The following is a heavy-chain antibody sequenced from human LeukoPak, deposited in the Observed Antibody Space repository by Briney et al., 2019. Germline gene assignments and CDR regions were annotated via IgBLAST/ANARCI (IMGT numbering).Heavy chain of an antibody. CDR1: GGTFSSYA. CDR2: IIPIFGTA. CDR3: ARDGQNGSPYATDV. V-gene: IGHV1-69*01. J-gene: IGHJ6*02. Sequence: GASVKVSCKASGGTFSSYAISWVRQAPGQGLEWMGGIIPIFGTANYAQKFQGRVAITADESTSTAYMELSSLRSEDTAVYYCARDGQNGSPYATDVWGQGTTVTVSS. D-gene: IGHD3-10*01.